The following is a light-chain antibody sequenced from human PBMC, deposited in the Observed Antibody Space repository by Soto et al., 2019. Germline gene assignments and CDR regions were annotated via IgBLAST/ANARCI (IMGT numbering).Light chain of an antibody. CDR1: SSDVGGYNY. CDR2: EVS. J-gene: IGLJ3*02. CDR3: CSYAGSWV. V-gene: IGLV2-8*01. Sequence: QSALTQPSSASGSPGQSVTISCTGTSSDVGGYNYVSWYQQHPGKAPKLMIYEVSKRPSGVPDRFSGSKSGNTASLTISGLQAEDEADYYCCSYAGSWVFGGGTKVTVL.